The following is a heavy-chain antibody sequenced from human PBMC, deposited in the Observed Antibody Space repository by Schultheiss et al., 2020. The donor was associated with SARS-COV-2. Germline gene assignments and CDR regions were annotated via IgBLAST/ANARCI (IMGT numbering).Heavy chain of an antibody. Sequence: GESLKISCAASGFTFSSYAMSWVRQAPGEGLQWVSAISGSGGSTYYADSVKGRFTISRDNSKNTVYLQMSSLRAEDTAVYYCARSVSGGYYHYYYYHMDVWGKGTTVTVSS. CDR2: ISGSGGST. V-gene: IGHV3-23*01. CDR3: ARSVSGGYYHYYYYHMDV. D-gene: IGHD3-22*01. CDR1: GFTFSSYA. J-gene: IGHJ6*03.